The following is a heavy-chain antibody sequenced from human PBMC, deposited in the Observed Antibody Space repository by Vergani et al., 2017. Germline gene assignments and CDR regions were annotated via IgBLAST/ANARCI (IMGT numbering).Heavy chain of an antibody. Sequence: QLQLQESGPGLVKPSETLSLTCTVSGGSISSSSYYWGWIRQPPGKGLEWIGRIHTNGVIHYNPSLNSRATISVDTSRNQISLKLTSVTATDTAIYFCARGNPYVDFDIWGEGRMITVCS. CDR3: ARGNPYVDFDI. J-gene: IGHJ3*02. D-gene: IGHD3-16*01. V-gene: IGHV4-39*07. CDR1: GGSISSSSYY. CDR2: IHTNGVI.